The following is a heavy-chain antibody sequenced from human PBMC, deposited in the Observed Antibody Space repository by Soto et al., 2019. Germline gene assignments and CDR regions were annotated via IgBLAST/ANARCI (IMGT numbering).Heavy chain of an antibody. CDR1: GYSFTSYW. D-gene: IGHD6-13*01. Sequence: GESLKISCKGSGYSFTSYWIGWVRQMPGKGLEWMGIIYPGDSDTRYSPSFQGQVTISADKSISTAYLQWSSLKASDTAMYYCAREPSSSWQEDDAFDIWGQGTMVTVSS. CDR2: IYPGDSDT. V-gene: IGHV5-51*01. J-gene: IGHJ3*02. CDR3: AREPSSSWQEDDAFDI.